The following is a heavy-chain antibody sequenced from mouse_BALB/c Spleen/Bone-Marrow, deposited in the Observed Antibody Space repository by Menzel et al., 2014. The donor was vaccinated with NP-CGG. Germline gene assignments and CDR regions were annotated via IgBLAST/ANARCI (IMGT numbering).Heavy chain of an antibody. D-gene: IGHD2-10*01. J-gene: IGHJ3*01. CDR2: IDPANGNT. V-gene: IGHV14-3*02. CDR1: GFNIKDTY. CDR3: ARAYYGNYEFAY. Sequence: VQLKDSGAELVKPGASIKLSCTASGFNIKDTYMHWVKQRPEQGLEWIGRIDPANGNTKYDPKFQGKATITADTSSNTAYLQLSSLTSEDTAVYYCARAYYGNYEFAYWGQGTLVTVSA.